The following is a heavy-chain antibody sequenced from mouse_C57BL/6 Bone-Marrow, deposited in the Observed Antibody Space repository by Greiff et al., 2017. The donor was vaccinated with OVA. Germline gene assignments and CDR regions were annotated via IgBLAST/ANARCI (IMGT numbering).Heavy chain of an antibody. Sequence: EVKLMESGPGLVKPSQSLSLTCSVTGYSITSGYYWNWIRQFPGNKLEWMGYISYSGSTNYNPSLKSRISITHDTSKNHFFLKLNSVTTEDTATYYCARGDGYYDYWGQGTTLTVSS. J-gene: IGHJ2*01. CDR2: ISYSGST. D-gene: IGHD2-3*01. CDR1: GYSITSGYY. V-gene: IGHV3-6*01. CDR3: ARGDGYYDY.